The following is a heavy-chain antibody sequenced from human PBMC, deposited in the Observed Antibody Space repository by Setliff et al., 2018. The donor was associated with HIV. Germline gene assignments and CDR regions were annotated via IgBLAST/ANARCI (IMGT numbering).Heavy chain of an antibody. CDR3: ARGGWSGGGPLHYSYYYLDV. CDR1: GVTFRSQA. V-gene: IGHV1-69*13. Sequence: SVKVSCKTSGVTFRSQAISWVRQAPGQGLEWMGGLISMFKIPQIAQKFQGRVTITADESTSTAYMGLSSLTSEDTAVYYCARGGWSGGGPLHYSYYYLDVWGQGTAVTVSS. CDR2: LISMFKIP. D-gene: IGHD2-15*01. J-gene: IGHJ6*02.